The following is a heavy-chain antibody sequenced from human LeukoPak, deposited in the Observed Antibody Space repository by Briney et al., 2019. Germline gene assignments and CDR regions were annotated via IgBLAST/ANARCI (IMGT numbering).Heavy chain of an antibody. CDR1: GGTFSSYA. Sequence: SVKVSCKASGGTFSSYAISWVRQAPGQGLEWMGGIIPIFGTANYAQKFQGRVTITTDESTSTAYMELSSLRSEDTAVYYGARDDSGTTFGWFDPWGQGTLVTVSS. CDR2: IIPIFGTA. CDR3: ARDDSGTTFGWFDP. J-gene: IGHJ5*02. V-gene: IGHV1-69*05. D-gene: IGHD1-7*01.